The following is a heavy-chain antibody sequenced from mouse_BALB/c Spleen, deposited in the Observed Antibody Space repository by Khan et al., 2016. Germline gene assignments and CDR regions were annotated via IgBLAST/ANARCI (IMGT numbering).Heavy chain of an antibody. Sequence: EVQLVESGGGLVKPGGSLKLSCAASGFTFSDYYMYWVRQTPEKRLEWVATISDGGSYTYYPDSVQGRFTISRANAKNNLYLQMSSLKAEATAMYYCAREGLRRGFAYWGQGTLVTVSA. CDR1: GFTFSDYY. V-gene: IGHV5-4*02. CDR2: ISDGGSYT. J-gene: IGHJ3*01. D-gene: IGHD2-4*01. CDR3: AREGLRRGFAY.